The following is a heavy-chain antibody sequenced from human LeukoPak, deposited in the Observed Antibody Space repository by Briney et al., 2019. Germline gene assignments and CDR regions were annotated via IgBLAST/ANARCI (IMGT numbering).Heavy chain of an antibody. CDR1: GDSINGFY. J-gene: IGHJ4*02. V-gene: IGHV4-59*01. D-gene: IGHD2-21*01. CDR3: ARGVVIAPQTFDY. CDR2: IYYSGST. Sequence: SETLSLTCTVSGDSINGFYWSWIRQPPGKGLEWIGYIYYSGSTNYNPSLKSRVTISVDTSKNQFSLKLSSVTAADTAVYYCARGVVIAPQTFDYWGQGTLVTVSS.